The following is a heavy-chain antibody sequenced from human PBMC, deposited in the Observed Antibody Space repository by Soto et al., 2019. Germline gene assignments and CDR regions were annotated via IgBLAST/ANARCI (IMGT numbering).Heavy chain of an antibody. V-gene: IGHV3-53*01. CDR2: LYDVDGS. CDR1: GLTVSGKKY. D-gene: IGHD1-1*01. J-gene: IGHJ3*01. CDR3: ASWHEREHAYDV. Sequence: QQVESGGGLTQPGESLRLSCAAFGLTVSGKKYVAWVRQAPGKGLEWVSALYDVDGSFYADSVKGRFTTSSDSSKTTVYLQMNGLRPDDTAVYYCASWHEREHAYDVWGQGTTVTVSS.